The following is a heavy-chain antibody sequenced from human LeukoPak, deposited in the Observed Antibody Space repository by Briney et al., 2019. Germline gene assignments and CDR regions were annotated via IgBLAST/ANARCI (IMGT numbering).Heavy chain of an antibody. CDR1: GFTFDDYA. J-gene: IGHJ6*03. Sequence: GGSLRLSCAASGFTFDDYAMHWVRQAPGKGLEWVSGISWNSGSIGYADSVKGRFTISRDSAKNSLYLQMNSLRAEDMALYYCAKEAAVAGQYYYYYYMDVWGKGTTVTVSS. CDR2: ISWNSGSI. D-gene: IGHD6-19*01. CDR3: AKEAAVAGQYYYYYYMDV. V-gene: IGHV3-9*03.